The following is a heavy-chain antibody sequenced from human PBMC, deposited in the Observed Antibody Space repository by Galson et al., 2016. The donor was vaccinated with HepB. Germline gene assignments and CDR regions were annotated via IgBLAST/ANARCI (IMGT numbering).Heavy chain of an antibody. Sequence: SVYTFTGYYIHWVRQAPGQGLEWMGRINPNRGGTNYAQKFQGRVAMTSDTSISTAYMELSSLRSDDTAVYYCATEDDYYYYGMDVWGQGTTVTVSS. V-gene: IGHV1-2*06. CDR2: INPNRGGT. J-gene: IGHJ6*02. CDR3: ATEDDYYYYGMDV. CDR1: VYTFTGYY.